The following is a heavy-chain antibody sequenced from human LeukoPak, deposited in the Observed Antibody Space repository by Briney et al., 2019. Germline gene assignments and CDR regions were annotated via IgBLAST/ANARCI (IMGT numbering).Heavy chain of an antibody. J-gene: IGHJ3*02. CDR1: GGSISSSSYY. V-gene: IGHV4-39*07. D-gene: IGHD5-12*01. Sequence: SETLSLTCTVSGGSISSSSYYWGWIRQPPGKGLEWIGSIYYSGSTYYNPSLKSRVTISVDTSKNQFSLKLSSVTAADTAVYYCAREKGYSGYPDAFDIWGQGTMVTVSS. CDR2: IYYSGST. CDR3: AREKGYSGYPDAFDI.